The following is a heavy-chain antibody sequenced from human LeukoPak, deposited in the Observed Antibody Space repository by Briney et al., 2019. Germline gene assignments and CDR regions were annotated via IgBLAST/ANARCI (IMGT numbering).Heavy chain of an antibody. CDR3: ARGISQQQLVAN. Sequence: ASVKVSCKASGYTFNDYYIHWVRQAPGLGLEWMGWVNPKTGRTKYAQKLQARVTMTSDTSIVTAYMELSSLTSDDTATYYCARGISQQQLVANWGQGTLVTVSS. CDR1: GYTFNDYY. J-gene: IGHJ4*02. V-gene: IGHV1-2*02. CDR2: VNPKTGRT. D-gene: IGHD6-13*01.